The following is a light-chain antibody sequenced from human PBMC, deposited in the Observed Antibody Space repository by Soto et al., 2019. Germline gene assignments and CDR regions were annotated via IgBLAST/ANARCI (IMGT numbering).Light chain of an antibody. J-gene: IGKJ1*01. Sequence: DIQMTQSPSTLSASVGDRVTITCRASQSISNWLAWYQKKPGKAPKLLIYRASNLESGVSSRFSGSGSGAEFTLTISSLQPDDFATYYCQQYKTYWTFGQGTKVEIK. CDR1: QSISNW. V-gene: IGKV1-5*03. CDR3: QQYKTYWT. CDR2: RAS.